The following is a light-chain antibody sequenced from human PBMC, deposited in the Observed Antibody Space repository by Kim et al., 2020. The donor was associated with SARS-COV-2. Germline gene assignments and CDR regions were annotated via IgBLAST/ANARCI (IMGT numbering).Light chain of an antibody. CDR1: QSISSNW. CDR3: QQYDTYWT. J-gene: IGKJ1*01. V-gene: IGKV1-5*03. CDR2: EVS. Sequence: ASVGDRVTITCRASQSISSNWLAWYQQKPGKAPKLLIYEVSSLESGVPSRFSGSGSGTEFTLTITGLQPDDFATYYCQQYDTYWTFGQGTTVEIK.